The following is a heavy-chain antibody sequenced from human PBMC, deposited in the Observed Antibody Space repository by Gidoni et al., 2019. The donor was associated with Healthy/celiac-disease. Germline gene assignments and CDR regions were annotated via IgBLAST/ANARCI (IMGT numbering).Heavy chain of an antibody. CDR3: ARGRGSGYYYSTFARY. CDR1: GDTCTSQD. D-gene: IGHD3-22*01. J-gene: IGHJ1*01. Sequence: QAQLVQSGAEVKKPGASVKVSGKATGDTCTSQDINWVRQATGQGLEWMGWMNPHSGNTGYAQKFRGRVPRTRNTSIRTAYMDLSSLRSADTAVYSCARGRGSGYYYSTFARYWGHGTLVTVSS. V-gene: IGHV1-8*01. CDR2: MNPHSGNT.